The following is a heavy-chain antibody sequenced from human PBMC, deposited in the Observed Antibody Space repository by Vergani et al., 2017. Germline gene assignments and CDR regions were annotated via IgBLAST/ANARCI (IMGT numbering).Heavy chain of an antibody. Sequence: EVQLVQSGAEVKKPGESLKISCKGAGYSFTSYWIGWVREMPGKGLEWRGMIYPGGSDTRYSPSFQGQVTISAYKSITTAYLQWSSRKASDPAMYYCARHPGDSDFWSPLAYWGQGTLVTVSS. J-gene: IGHJ4*02. CDR2: IYPGGSDT. CDR1: GYSFTSYW. D-gene: IGHD3-3*01. V-gene: IGHV5-51*01. CDR3: ARHPGDSDFWSPLAY.